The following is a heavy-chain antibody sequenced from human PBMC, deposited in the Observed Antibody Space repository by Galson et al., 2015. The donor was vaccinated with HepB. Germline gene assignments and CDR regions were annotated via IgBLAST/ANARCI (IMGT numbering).Heavy chain of an antibody. CDR3: ARGSTVGLGFDP. V-gene: IGHV3-48*03. CDR1: GFTFSSYE. J-gene: IGHJ5*02. CDR2: ISSSGSTI. Sequence: SLRLSCAASGFTFSSYEMNWVRQAPGKGLEWVSYISSSGSTIYYADSVKGRFTISRDNAKNSLYLQMNSLRAEDTAVYYCARGSTVGLGFDPWGQGTLVTVSS. D-gene: IGHD4-23*01.